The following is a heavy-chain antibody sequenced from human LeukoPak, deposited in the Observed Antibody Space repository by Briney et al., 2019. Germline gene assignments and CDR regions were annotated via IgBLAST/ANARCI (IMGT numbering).Heavy chain of an antibody. CDR3: ATYFYGGDYASYYFDY. Sequence: PSETLSLTCAVSGGSITSSHWRSWARPPPGKGLEWIGEIYHGGTTNYNPSLKIRVTMSVDESKNQFSLKLSSVTAADTAVYYCATYFYGGDYASYYFDYWGQGTLVTVSS. V-gene: IGHV4-4*02. J-gene: IGHJ4*02. D-gene: IGHD4-23*01. CDR2: IYHGGTT. CDR1: GGSITSSHW.